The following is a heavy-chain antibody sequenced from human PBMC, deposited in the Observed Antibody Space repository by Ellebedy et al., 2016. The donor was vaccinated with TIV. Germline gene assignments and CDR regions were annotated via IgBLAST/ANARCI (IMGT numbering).Heavy chain of an antibody. CDR2: FIPIFGTA. J-gene: IGHJ4*02. V-gene: IGHV1-69*05. CDR3: ATSATFVAGGRADY. CDR1: GGTFNNFG. Sequence: AASVKVSCKASGGTFNNFGINWVRQAPGQGLEWMGRFIPIFGTADYAQKLQGRVTMTTDTSTNTAYMELRSLRSDDTGIYYCATSATFVAGGRADYWGQGTLVTVSS. D-gene: IGHD2/OR15-2a*01.